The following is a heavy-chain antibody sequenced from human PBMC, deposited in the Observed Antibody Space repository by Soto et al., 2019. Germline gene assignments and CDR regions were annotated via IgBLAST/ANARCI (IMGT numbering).Heavy chain of an antibody. D-gene: IGHD3-10*01. CDR1: GGSISSSSYY. CDR2: IYYSGST. J-gene: IGHJ5*02. Sequence: PSETLSLTCTVSGGSISSSSYYWGWIRQPPGKGLEWIGSIYYSGSTNYNPSLKSRVTISVDTSKNQFSLKLSSVTAADTAVYYCARHRNLWFGAINWFAPWGQGTLVTVSS. V-gene: IGHV4-39*01. CDR3: ARHRNLWFGAINWFAP.